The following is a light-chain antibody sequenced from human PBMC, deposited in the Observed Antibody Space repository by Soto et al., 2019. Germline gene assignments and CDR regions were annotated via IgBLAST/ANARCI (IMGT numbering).Light chain of an antibody. J-gene: IGLJ3*02. CDR2: DVS. V-gene: IGLV2-14*01. Sequence: QSALPQPASVSGSPGQSITISCTGTSSDVGGYNYVSWYQQHPGKAPKHMIYDVSNRPSGVSNRFSGSKSGNTASLTISGLQAEDEAYYYCSSYTSSSSLWVFGGGTQLTVL. CDR3: SSYTSSSSLWV. CDR1: SSDVGGYNY.